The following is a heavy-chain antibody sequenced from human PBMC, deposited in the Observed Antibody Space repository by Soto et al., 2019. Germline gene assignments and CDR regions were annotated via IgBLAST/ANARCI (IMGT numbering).Heavy chain of an antibody. V-gene: IGHV4-59*01. J-gene: IGHJ1*01. Sequence: SETLSLTCTVSGGSISSYYWSWIRQPPGKGLEWIGYIYYSGSTNYNPSLKSRVTISVDTSKNQFSLKLSSVTAADTAVYYCARGRPYYYDSSGPGYFQHWGQGTLVTVSS. CDR2: IYYSGST. D-gene: IGHD3-22*01. CDR1: GGSISSYY. CDR3: ARGRPYYYDSSGPGYFQH.